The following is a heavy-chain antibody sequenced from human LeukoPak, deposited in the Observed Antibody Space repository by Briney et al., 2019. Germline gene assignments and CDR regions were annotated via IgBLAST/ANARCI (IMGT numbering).Heavy chain of an antibody. V-gene: IGHV3-33*01. J-gene: IGHJ3*02. CDR1: GFTFSSYG. Sequence: PGRSLRLSCAASGFTFSSYGMHWVRQAPGKGLEWVAVIWYDGSNKYYADSVKGRFTISRDNSKNTLYLQMNSLRAEDTAVYYCAREPYYYDSSGYWSPAGYFDIWGKGQWSPSLQ. CDR3: AREPYYYDSSGYWSPAGYFDI. CDR2: IWYDGSNK. D-gene: IGHD3-22*01.